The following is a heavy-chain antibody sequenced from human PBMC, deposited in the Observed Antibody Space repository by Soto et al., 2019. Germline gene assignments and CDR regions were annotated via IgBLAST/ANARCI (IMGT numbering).Heavy chain of an antibody. J-gene: IGHJ5*02. CDR2: IATYNSKK. CDR1: GDTFTNFG. V-gene: IGHV1-18*01. Sequence: HLVQSGPEVKQPGASVTVSCKTSGDTFTNFGLSWVRQAPGQGLEWMGWIATYNSKKNYAQKFQGRLTLTTDTSTSTAKMELKSLGYDDTAVYYCANVLLGVVNWFDPWGQGTLVTVSS. CDR3: ANVLLGVVNWFDP. D-gene: IGHD3-10*01.